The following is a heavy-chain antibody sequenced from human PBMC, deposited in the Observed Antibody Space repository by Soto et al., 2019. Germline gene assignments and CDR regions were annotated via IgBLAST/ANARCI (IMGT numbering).Heavy chain of an antibody. J-gene: IGHJ4*02. Sequence: GGSLRLSCAASGFSFSSYAMQGVRQAPGKGLEYVSAISSNGGSTYYANSVKGRFTISRDNSKNTLYLQMSSLRADDTAVYYCVKGEYYYDSSGYYPSDYWGQGTLVTVSS. CDR3: VKGEYYYDSSGYYPSDY. V-gene: IGHV3-64*01. CDR2: ISSNGGST. CDR1: GFSFSSYA. D-gene: IGHD3-22*01.